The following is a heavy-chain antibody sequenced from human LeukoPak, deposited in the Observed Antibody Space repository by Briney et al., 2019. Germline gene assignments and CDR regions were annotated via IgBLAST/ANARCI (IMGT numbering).Heavy chain of an antibody. CDR2: IKSKGNGGAA. V-gene: IGHV3-15*01. Sequence: PGGSLRLSCAASGFTFSNAWMSWVRQAPGKGLEWVGHIKSKGNGGAADYAAPVKGRFAISRDDSINTLYLQMNSLKTEDTAVYYCTTIHDHGDYGSDYWGQGTLVTVSS. D-gene: IGHD4-17*01. CDR3: TTIHDHGDYGSDY. CDR1: GFTFSNAW. J-gene: IGHJ4*02.